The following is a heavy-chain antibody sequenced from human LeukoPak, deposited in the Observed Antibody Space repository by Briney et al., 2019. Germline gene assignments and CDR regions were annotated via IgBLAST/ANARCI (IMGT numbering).Heavy chain of an antibody. CDR1: GFTFSSYS. D-gene: IGHD1-1*01. J-gene: IGHJ4*02. CDR3: AREGGWNDFDY. CDR2: ISSSSSYI. V-gene: IGHV3-21*01. Sequence: PGGSLRLSCAASGFTFSSYSMNWVRQAPGKGLEWVSSISSSSSYIYYADSVKGRFTISRDNAKNSLYLQMNSLRADDTAIYYCAREGGWNDFDYWGQGTLVTVSS.